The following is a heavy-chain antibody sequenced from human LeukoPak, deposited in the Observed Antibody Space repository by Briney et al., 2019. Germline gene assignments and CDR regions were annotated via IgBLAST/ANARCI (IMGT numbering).Heavy chain of an antibody. J-gene: IGHJ3*02. CDR3: ARDRRDNDAFDI. V-gene: IGHV3-30-3*01. CDR2: ISYDGNNK. D-gene: IGHD2-15*01. CDR1: GFTFSSYA. Sequence: GRSLRLSCAASGFTFSSYAMHWVRQAPGKGLEWVAVISYDGNNKYYADSVKGRFTISRDNSKNTLYLQMNSLRAEDTAVYYCARDRRDNDAFDIWGQGTMVTVSS.